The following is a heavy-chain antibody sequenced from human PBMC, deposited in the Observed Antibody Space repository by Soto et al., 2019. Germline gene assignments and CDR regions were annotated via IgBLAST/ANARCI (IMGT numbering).Heavy chain of an antibody. CDR2: ISWNSDTV. J-gene: IGHJ5*01. CDR3: VKGRRASLVLAAGMNCFDS. Sequence: EVQLVESGGGLAQPGRSLRLSCAASGLSFDSYGMHWVRQIPGKGLQWVSGISWNSDTVGYADSVRGRFTVSRDNARNSLFPQMNSLSREDTDFHHCVKGRRASLVLAAGMNCFDSWGQGTLVTVSS. D-gene: IGHD6-13*01. V-gene: IGHV3-9*01. CDR1: GLSFDSYG.